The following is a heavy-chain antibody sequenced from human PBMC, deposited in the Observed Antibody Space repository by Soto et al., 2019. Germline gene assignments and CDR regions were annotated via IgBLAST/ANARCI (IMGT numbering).Heavy chain of an antibody. Sequence: ASVKVSCKASGYTFTSYGISWVRQAPGQGLEWMGWISAYDGNTNYAQKLQGRVTMTTDKSTSTAYMELRSLRSDDTAVYYCARGLRLTTVTTLGYWGQGTLVTVSS. CDR3: ARGLRLTTVTTLGY. J-gene: IGHJ4*02. V-gene: IGHV1-18*01. CDR1: GYTFTSYG. D-gene: IGHD4-17*01. CDR2: ISAYDGNT.